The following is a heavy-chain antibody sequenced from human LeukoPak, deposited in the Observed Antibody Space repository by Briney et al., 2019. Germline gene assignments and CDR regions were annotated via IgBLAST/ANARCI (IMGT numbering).Heavy chain of an antibody. CDR2: INHSGST. D-gene: IGHD3-9*01. V-gene: IGHV4-34*01. CDR3: ARDWPYYDILTGYLYYFDY. CDR1: GGSFSGYY. Sequence: SETLSLTCAVYGGSFSGYYWSWIRQPPGKGLEWIGEINHSGSTNYNPSLKSRVTISVDTSENQFSLKLSSVTAADTAVYYCARDWPYYDILTGYLYYFDYWGQGTLVTVSS. J-gene: IGHJ4*02.